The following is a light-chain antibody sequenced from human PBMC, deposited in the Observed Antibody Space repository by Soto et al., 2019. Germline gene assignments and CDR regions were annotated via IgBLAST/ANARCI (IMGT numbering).Light chain of an antibody. Sequence: EVVMTKSPATLSVSPGERATLSCRASQSVSSNLAWYQQKPGQSPRLLIYGASTRATGIPARFSGSGSETEFTHTISSLQSEDSAVYYCQQYKSWPPLTFGGGTKVEIK. CDR1: QSVSSN. V-gene: IGKV3-15*01. J-gene: IGKJ4*01. CDR2: GAS. CDR3: QQYKSWPPLT.